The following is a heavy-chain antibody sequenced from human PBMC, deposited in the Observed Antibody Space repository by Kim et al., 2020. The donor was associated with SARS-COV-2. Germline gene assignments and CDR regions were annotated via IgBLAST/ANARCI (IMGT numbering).Heavy chain of an antibody. J-gene: IGHJ6*02. V-gene: IGHV3-11*05. CDR2: ISSSSSYT. CDR1: GFTFSDYY. CDR3: ARDHSTYYYDSSGYYRALNPNYYYYGMDV. Sequence: GGSLRLSCAASGFTFSDYYMSWIRQAPGKGLEWVAYISSSSSYTNYADSVKGRFTISRDNAKNSLYLQMNSLSAEDTAVYYCARDHSTYYYDSSGYYRALNPNYYYYGMDVWRQGTTVTVSS. D-gene: IGHD3-22*01.